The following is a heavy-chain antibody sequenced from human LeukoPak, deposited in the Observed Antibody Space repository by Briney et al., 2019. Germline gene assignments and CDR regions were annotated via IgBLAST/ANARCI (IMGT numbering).Heavy chain of an antibody. CDR1: GFTFSSYW. Sequence: GGSLRLSCAASGFTFSSYWMSWVRQAPGKGLEWMANIKQDGSEKYYVDSVKGRFTISRDNAKNSLYLQMNSLRAEDTAVYYCARPTGKYCSSTSCPDAFDIWGQGTMVTVSS. J-gene: IGHJ3*02. V-gene: IGHV3-7*01. D-gene: IGHD2-2*01. CDR3: ARPTGKYCSSTSCPDAFDI. CDR2: IKQDGSEK.